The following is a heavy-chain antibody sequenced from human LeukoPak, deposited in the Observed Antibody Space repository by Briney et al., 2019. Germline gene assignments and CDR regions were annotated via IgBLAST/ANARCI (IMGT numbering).Heavy chain of an antibody. J-gene: IGHJ4*02. D-gene: IGHD5-24*01. Sequence: ASVKVSCKAFGYTFTSNYMHWVRQAPGQGPEWMGVISPSGGSTTYAQKFQGRVTLTRDMSTSTAYMELSSLRSEDTAVYYCARVRWLQLGHFDYWGQGSLVTVSS. CDR2: ISPSGGST. V-gene: IGHV1-46*01. CDR3: ARVRWLQLGHFDY. CDR1: GYTFTSNY.